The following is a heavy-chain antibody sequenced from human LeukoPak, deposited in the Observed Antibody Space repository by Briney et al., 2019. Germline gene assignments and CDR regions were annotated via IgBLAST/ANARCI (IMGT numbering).Heavy chain of an antibody. CDR2: ISGSGGTT. V-gene: IGHV3-23*01. J-gene: IGHJ4*02. CDR1: GFSFSSYA. Sequence: GGSLRLSCAASGFSFSSYAMSWVRQAPGKGLEWVSAISGSGGTTYYADSVKGRFTISRDNSKNTLYLQMNSLRVEETAVYYCAKVGATLYYFDYWGQGSLVTVSS. CDR3: AKVGATLYYFDY. D-gene: IGHD1-26*01.